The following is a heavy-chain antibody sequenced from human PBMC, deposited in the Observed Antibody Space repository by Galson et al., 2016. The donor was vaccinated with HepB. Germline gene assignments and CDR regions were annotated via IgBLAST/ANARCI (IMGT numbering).Heavy chain of an antibody. CDR1: GFIFSNYH. J-gene: IGHJ4*02. Sequence: SLRLSCAASGFIFSNYHMNWVRQPPGKGLEWVACVSARSDDIYYSESMKGRFTISRDNAKNSVYLQMNSLGVEDTSVYYCASMTGTTPGGYWGQGTLVTVSS. CDR2: VSARSDDI. CDR3: ASMTGTTPGGY. V-gene: IGHV3-21*04. D-gene: IGHD1-20*01.